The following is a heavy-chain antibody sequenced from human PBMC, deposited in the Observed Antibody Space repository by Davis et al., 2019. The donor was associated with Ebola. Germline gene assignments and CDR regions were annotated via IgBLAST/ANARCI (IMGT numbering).Heavy chain of an antibody. Sequence: SVKVSCKASGYTFSAYYMHWVRQAPGQGLEWMGRIIPILGIANYAQKFQGRVTITADKSTSTAYMELSSLRSEDTAVYYCARESPAYYYYYGMDVWGQGTTVTVSS. J-gene: IGHJ6*02. CDR1: GYTFSAYY. CDR3: ARESPAYYYYYGMDV. V-gene: IGHV1-69*04. CDR2: IIPILGIA.